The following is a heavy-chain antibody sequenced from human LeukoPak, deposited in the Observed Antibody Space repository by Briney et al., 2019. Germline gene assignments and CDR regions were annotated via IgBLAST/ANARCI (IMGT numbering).Heavy chain of an antibody. CDR2: INPNSGGT. V-gene: IGHV1-2*02. D-gene: IGHD3-22*01. J-gene: IGHJ4*02. Sequence: GASVKVSCKASGYTFTGYYMHWVRQAPGQGLVWMGWINPNSGGTNYAQKFQGRVTMTRDTSISTAYMELSRLRSDDTAVYYCATSVMTMIVVELDYWGQGSLVTVSS. CDR3: ATSVMTMIVVELDY. CDR1: GYTFTGYY.